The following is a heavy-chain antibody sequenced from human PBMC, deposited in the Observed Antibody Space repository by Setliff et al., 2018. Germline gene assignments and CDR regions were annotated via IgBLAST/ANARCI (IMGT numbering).Heavy chain of an antibody. D-gene: IGHD1-26*01. V-gene: IGHV4-39*02. Sequence: SETLSLTCSVLGDSLSSGTQYWAWIRQPPGKGLEWIGNINYSGSTTYNPSVKSRVTISLDTSKNHFSLKLDSVTAADTALYYCARSPSSGAYWNPRPFYSDYWARGTLVTVSS. CDR2: INYSGST. CDR1: GDSLSSGTQY. J-gene: IGHJ4*02. CDR3: ARSPSSGAYWNPRPFYSDY.